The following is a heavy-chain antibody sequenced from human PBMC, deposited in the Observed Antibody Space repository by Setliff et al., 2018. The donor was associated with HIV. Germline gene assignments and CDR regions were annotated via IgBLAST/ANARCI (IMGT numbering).Heavy chain of an antibody. CDR3: ARDPFGGGDLINGVP. V-gene: IGHV3-66*02. J-gene: IGHJ5*02. Sequence: PGGSLRLSCAASGLLVSRNYINWVRQAPGKGLEWVSIIHSGGDTHYADSVQGRLTVSRDISKNTVFLRLNSLRVEDTAVYFCARDPFGGGDLINGVPWGQGTLVTVSS. D-gene: IGHD3-16*01. CDR1: GLLVSRNY. CDR2: IHSGGDT.